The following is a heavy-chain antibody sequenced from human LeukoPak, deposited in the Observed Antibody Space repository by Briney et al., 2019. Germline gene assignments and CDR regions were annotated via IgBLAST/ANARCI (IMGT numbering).Heavy chain of an antibody. CDR1: GYTFTSYW. CDR2: IYPGDSDT. Sequence: PGESLKISCKGSGYTFTSYWIAWVRQGPGKGLEWMGVIYPGDSDTRYSPSFHGQVTISADKSISTAYLQWSSPKASDTAMYYRARSYGMDVWGQGTTVTVSS. J-gene: IGHJ6*02. V-gene: IGHV5-51*01. CDR3: ARSYGMDV.